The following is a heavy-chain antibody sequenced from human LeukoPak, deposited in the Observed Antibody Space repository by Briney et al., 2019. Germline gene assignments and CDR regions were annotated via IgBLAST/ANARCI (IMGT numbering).Heavy chain of an antibody. CDR2: ISSSSSYI. CDR3: ARGPAAYALSLFDY. CDR1: GFTFSSYS. D-gene: IGHD6-13*01. Sequence: GGSLRLSCAASGFTFSSYSMNWVRQAPGKGLEWVSSISSSSSYIYYADSVKGRFTISRDNAKNSLYLQMNSLRAEDTAVYYCARGPAAYALSLFDYWGQGTLVTVSS. V-gene: IGHV3-21*01. J-gene: IGHJ4*02.